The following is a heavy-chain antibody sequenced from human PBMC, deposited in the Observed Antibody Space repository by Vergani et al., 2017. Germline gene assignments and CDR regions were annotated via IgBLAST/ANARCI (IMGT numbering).Heavy chain of an antibody. J-gene: IGHJ6*03. V-gene: IGHV4-34*01. CDR2: IDHTGRP. Sequence: QVQLQQWGGGLLKPSETLSLTCVVNGWSFTSYHWTWIRQSPGEGLGWVGEIDHTGRPDYNPSLKSRLTMSVDKSRNQFSLTLISVTATDTAIYFCARVNTETDGHLDYYYYMDVWGQGTAVTVS. D-gene: IGHD4-11*01. CDR1: GWSFTSYH. CDR3: ARVNTETDGHLDYYYYMDV.